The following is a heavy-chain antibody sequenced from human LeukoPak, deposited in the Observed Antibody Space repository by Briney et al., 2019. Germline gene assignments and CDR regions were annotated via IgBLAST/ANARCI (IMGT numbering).Heavy chain of an antibody. V-gene: IGHV4-31*03. CDR1: GGSISSGGYY. J-gene: IGHJ2*01. CDR3: ARDGRWLGYWYFDL. CDR2: IYYSGST. D-gene: IGHD6-19*01. Sequence: SQTLSLTCTVSGGSISSGGYYWSWIRQHPGKGLEWIGYIYYSGSTYYNPSLKSRVIISIDTSKNQFSLKLSSVTAADTAVYYCARDGRWLGYWYFDLWGRGTLVTVSS.